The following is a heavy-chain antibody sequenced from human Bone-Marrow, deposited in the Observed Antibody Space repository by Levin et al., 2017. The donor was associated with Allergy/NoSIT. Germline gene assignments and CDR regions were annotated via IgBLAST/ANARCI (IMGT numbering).Heavy chain of an antibody. CDR2: IYYTGGT. J-gene: IGHJ4*02. D-gene: IGHD7-27*01. Sequence: SQTLSLTCTVSGGSFSSSAYYWSWIRHHPGKGLEWIGYIYYTGGTDYNPSLKSRLTISADTSKSQFSLRLTSVTAADTAVYYCARNWGAGRTFDYWGQGTLVTVSS. CDR3: ARNWGAGRTFDY. V-gene: IGHV4-31*02. CDR1: GGSFSSSAYY.